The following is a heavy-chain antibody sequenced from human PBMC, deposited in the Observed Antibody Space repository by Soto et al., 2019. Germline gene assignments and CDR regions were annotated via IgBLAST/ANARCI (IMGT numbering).Heavy chain of an antibody. CDR1: DYTFTSYD. Sequence: QVQLVQSGAEVKKPGASVKVSCKASDYTFTSYDISWVRQAPGQGLEWLGWISAYSVNTNYAQKFQGRVPMTTDKCTSTAYMELRSLRSDATAVYYCAREGQTEYYFDYWGRGTLVTVSS. CDR3: AREGQTEYYFDY. J-gene: IGHJ4*02. CDR2: ISAYSVNT. V-gene: IGHV1-18*01.